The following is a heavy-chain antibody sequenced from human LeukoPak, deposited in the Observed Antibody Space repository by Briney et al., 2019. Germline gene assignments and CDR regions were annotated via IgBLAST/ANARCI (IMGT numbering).Heavy chain of an antibody. J-gene: IGHJ6*02. CDR2: IIPMVAIP. Sequence: SVKVSCKASGGTFSSHAINWVRQAPGQGLELMGRIIPMVAIPKYAQKFQDRVTMTADKSTSTVYMELVSLRSDDTAVYYCAAPNVAVTANHYYYGMDVWGQGTTVTVSS. CDR3: AAPNVAVTANHYYYGMDV. CDR1: GGTFSSHA. D-gene: IGHD2-21*02. V-gene: IGHV1-69*04.